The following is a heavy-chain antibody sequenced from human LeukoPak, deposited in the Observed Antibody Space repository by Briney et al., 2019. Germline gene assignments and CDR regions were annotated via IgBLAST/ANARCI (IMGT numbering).Heavy chain of an antibody. Sequence: GASVKVSCKASGYTFTSYGISWVRQAPGQGLEWMGWISAYNGNTNYAQKLQGRVTMSRDTSTSTLYMELSSLRSEDTAIYYCARKAPHDSSGWYFDLWGRGTLVTVSS. CDR2: ISAYNGNT. V-gene: IGHV1-18*01. J-gene: IGHJ2*01. CDR3: ARKAPHDSSGWYFDL. D-gene: IGHD3-22*01. CDR1: GYTFTSYG.